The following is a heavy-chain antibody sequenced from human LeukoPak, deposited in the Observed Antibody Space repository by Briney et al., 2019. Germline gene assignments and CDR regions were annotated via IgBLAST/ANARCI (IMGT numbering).Heavy chain of an antibody. Sequence: GGSLRLSCAASGFAFSANWMHWVRQAPGKGLEWVSGISWNSGSIGYADSVKGRFTISRDNAKNSLYLQMNSLRAEDTALYYCAKRGGYDGFDYWGQGTLVTVSS. CDR1: GFAFSANW. CDR2: ISWNSGSI. CDR3: AKRGGYDGFDY. J-gene: IGHJ4*02. D-gene: IGHD5-12*01. V-gene: IGHV3-9*01.